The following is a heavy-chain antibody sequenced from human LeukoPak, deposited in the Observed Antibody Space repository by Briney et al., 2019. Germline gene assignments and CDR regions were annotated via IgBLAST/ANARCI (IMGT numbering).Heavy chain of an antibody. CDR2: ISWNSGSI. CDR3: ARDSRYYSSSWFSRAEYFQH. J-gene: IGHJ1*01. CDR1: GFTFDDYA. Sequence: PGGSLRLSCAASGFTFDDYAMHWVRQAPGKGLEWVSGISWNSGSIGYADSVKGRFTISRDNAKNSLYLQMNSLRAEDTAVYYCARDSRYYSSSWFSRAEYFQHWGQGTLVTVSS. D-gene: IGHD6-13*01. V-gene: IGHV3-9*01.